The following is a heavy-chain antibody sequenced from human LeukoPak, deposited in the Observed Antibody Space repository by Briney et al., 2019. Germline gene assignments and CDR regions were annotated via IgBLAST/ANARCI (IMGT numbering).Heavy chain of an antibody. CDR2: IKSKIDGETR. J-gene: IGHJ4*02. V-gene: IGHV3-15*07. D-gene: IGHD6-19*01. Sequence: GGSLRLSCAGSGYTFSRAGRNWVGQIPGKGLDWFGLIKSKIDGETRDYAAPVKDRFTISRDDSQNTLYLQMNSLKTGDTAVYYCTTGWTSTSHDGYWGQGTLVIVSS. CDR1: GYTFSRAG. CDR3: TTGWTSTSHDGY.